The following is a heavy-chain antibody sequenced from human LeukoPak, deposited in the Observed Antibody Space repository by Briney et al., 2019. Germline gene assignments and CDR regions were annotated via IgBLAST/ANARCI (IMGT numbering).Heavy chain of an antibody. J-gene: IGHJ3*02. V-gene: IGHV4-61*02. CDR3: AKGLIVVVVAALGGAFDI. Sequence: SETLSLTCTVSGGSISSGSYYWSWIRQPAGKGLEWIGRIYTSGSTNYNPSLKSRVTISVDTSKNQFSLKLSSVTAADTAVYYCAKGLIVVVVAALGGAFDIWGQGTMVTVSS. D-gene: IGHD2-15*01. CDR2: IYTSGST. CDR1: GGSISSGSYY.